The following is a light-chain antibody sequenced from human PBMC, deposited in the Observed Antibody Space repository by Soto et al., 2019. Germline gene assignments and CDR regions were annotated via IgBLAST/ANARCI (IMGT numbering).Light chain of an antibody. J-gene: IGKJ4*01. V-gene: IGKV3-20*01. CDR2: TSS. Sequence: EGVLTQSPDTLSLSPGERATLSCRSSQTVTSRNFAWYQQKPGQAPRRRIHTSSTRATGIPDRFSGSGSGTDFTLTISRLEPEDFAVDFCQQYGTSLTGGGGTKVDIK. CDR1: QTVTSRN. CDR3: QQYGTSLT.